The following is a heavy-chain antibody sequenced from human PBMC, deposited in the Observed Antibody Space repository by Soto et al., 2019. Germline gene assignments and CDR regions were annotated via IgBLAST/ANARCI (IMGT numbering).Heavy chain of an antibody. Sequence: SETLSLTCAVSGISLSGDRWGWFRQSPEKELEWIGYIYYSGSTNYNSFLKSRVTISVDTSKNQFSLKLNSVTAADTAVYYCARTIEGYCSGGSCEAGYFDYWGQGTLVTVSS. J-gene: IGHJ4*02. V-gene: IGHV4-59*01. CDR3: ARTIEGYCSGGSCEAGYFDY. CDR1: GISLSGDR. CDR2: IYYSGST. D-gene: IGHD2-15*01.